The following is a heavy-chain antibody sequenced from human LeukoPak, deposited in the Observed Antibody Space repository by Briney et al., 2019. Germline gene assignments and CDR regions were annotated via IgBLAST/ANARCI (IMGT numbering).Heavy chain of an antibody. J-gene: IGHJ6*03. CDR1: GFTFSSYS. Sequence: GGSLRLSCAASGFTFSSYSMNWVRQAPGKGVEWVSYISSSSSTIYYADSVKGRFTISRDNAKNSLYLQMNSLRAEDTAVYYCARGAPYYYYYMDVWGKGTTVTVSS. CDR2: ISSSSSTI. CDR3: ARGAPYYYYYMDV. V-gene: IGHV3-48*01.